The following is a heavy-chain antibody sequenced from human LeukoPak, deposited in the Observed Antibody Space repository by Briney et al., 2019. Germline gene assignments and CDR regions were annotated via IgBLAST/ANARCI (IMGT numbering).Heavy chain of an antibody. CDR3: ARQGDDDAFDI. CDR1: GYSISSGYY. CDR2: IYHSGST. V-gene: IGHV4-38-2*01. D-gene: IGHD3-16*01. Sequence: PSETLSLTCAVSGYSISSGYYWGWIRQLPGKGLEWIGSIYHSGSTYYNPSLKSRVTISVDTSKNQFSLKLSPVTAADTAVYYCARQGDDDAFDIWGQGTMVTVSS. J-gene: IGHJ3*02.